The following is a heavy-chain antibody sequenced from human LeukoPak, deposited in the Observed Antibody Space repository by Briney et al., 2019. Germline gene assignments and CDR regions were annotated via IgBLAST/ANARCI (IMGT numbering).Heavy chain of an antibody. J-gene: IGHJ4*02. Sequence: GGSLRLSCEVSGFTFSSNAMHWVRQAPGKGLEWVAVISYDGSNKNFADSVKGRFTVSRDNSKHTLYLHMNSLRSDDTAMYYCATGGKFDFWSGYHIDNWGQGTLVTVSS. CDR2: ISYDGSNK. V-gene: IGHV3-30*04. D-gene: IGHD3-3*01. CDR3: ATGGKFDFWSGYHIDN. CDR1: GFTFSSNA.